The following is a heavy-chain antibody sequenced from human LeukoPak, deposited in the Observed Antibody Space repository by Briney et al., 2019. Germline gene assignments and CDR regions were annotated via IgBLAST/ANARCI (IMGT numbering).Heavy chain of an antibody. CDR1: GDSISSYY. CDR3: AREQWLTNYYYYGMDV. J-gene: IGHJ6*02. V-gene: IGHV4-59*01. Sequence: PSETLSLTCTVSGDSISSYYWSWIRQPPGKGLEWIGDIYYSGSTNYNPSLKSRVTISVDTSKNQFSLKLSSVTAADTAVYYCAREQWLTNYYYYGMDVWGQGTTVTVSS. D-gene: IGHD6-19*01. CDR2: IYYSGST.